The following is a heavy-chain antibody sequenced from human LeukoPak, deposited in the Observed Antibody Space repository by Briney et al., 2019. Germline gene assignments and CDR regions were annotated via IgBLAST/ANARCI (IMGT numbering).Heavy chain of an antibody. J-gene: IGHJ2*01. CDR2: IFPSGST. Sequence: NASETLSLTCTVSGGSISSGSYYWSWIRQPAGKGLEWVGCIFPSGSTNYNSSLKSRVTISVDTSKNQFSLKVSSVTAADTAVYYCARGRRDGYNFYWYFDLWGRGTLVTVSS. CDR1: GGSISSGSYY. V-gene: IGHV4-61*02. CDR3: ARGRRDGYNFYWYFDL. D-gene: IGHD5-24*01.